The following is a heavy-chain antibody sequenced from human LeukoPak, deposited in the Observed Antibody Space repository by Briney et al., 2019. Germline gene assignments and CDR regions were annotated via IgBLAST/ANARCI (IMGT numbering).Heavy chain of an antibody. Sequence: SETLSLTCSVSGGSISSSSYYWGWIRQPPGKGLEWIGSIHDSGSTNYNPSLKSRVTISVDTSKNQFSLKLTSVTAADTAVYYCVSAKFLVRGVSWFDPWGQGTLVTVSS. V-gene: IGHV4-39*07. D-gene: IGHD3-10*01. J-gene: IGHJ5*02. CDR3: VSAKFLVRGVSWFDP. CDR2: IHDSGST. CDR1: GGSISSSSYY.